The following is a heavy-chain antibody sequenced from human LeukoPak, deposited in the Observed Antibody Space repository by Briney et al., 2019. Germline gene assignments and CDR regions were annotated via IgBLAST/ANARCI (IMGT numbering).Heavy chain of an antibody. Sequence: PGGSLRLSCAASGFTFGSYWMHWVRHAPGKGLVWVSRINSDGSSTSYADSVKGRFTISRDNAKNTLYLQMNSLRAEDTAVYYCARSGGSGWYGDFDYWGQGTLVTVSS. V-gene: IGHV3-74*01. J-gene: IGHJ4*02. CDR2: INSDGSST. CDR3: ARSGGSGWYGDFDY. CDR1: GFTFGSYW. D-gene: IGHD6-19*01.